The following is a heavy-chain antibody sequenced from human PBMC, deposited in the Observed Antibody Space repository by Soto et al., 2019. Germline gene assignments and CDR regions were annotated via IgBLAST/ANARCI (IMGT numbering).Heavy chain of an antibody. CDR3: AAAAIPVAGRHPDF. D-gene: IGHD6-19*01. Sequence: VKVSCKASGYMFTGFYLHWVRQAPGQGLEWMGWINPNNGVTTYAKNFQGRVTMTRDSSISTAYMELSSLRSDDTAVYFCAAAAIPVAGRHPDFWGQGTVVTVSS. CDR2: INPNNGVT. CDR1: GYMFTGFY. V-gene: IGHV1-2*02. J-gene: IGHJ4*02.